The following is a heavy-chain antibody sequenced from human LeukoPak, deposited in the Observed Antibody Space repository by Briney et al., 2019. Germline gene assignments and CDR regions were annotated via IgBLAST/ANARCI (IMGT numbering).Heavy chain of an antibody. Sequence: GGSLRLSCVASGFTFSNYTMSWVRQAPGKGLELVSGIYGSDDKTVYGDAVKGRFTISRDNSKNTLYLQMNSLRADDTAVYYCAKTQGYYDAWGQGALVTVSS. CDR3: AKTQGYYDA. CDR2: IYGSDDKT. D-gene: IGHD2-15*01. J-gene: IGHJ5*02. V-gene: IGHV3-23*01. CDR1: GFTFSNYT.